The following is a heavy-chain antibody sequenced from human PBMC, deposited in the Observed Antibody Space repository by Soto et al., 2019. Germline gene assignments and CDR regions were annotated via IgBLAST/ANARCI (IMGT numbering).Heavy chain of an antibody. CDR1: GFTFTSSS. V-gene: IGHV1-58*01. CDR3: AADRGYL. CDR2: IVVGTGDA. Sequence: QMQLVQSGPEVKKPGTSVKVSCKASGFTFTSSSVQWVRQARGQGLEWIGWIVVGTGDAKYAQKFQERVTFDRDISTTTAYMEVSSLTSDDTAVYYCAADRGYLWGQGTLVTVSS. J-gene: IGHJ5*02. D-gene: IGHD3-10*01.